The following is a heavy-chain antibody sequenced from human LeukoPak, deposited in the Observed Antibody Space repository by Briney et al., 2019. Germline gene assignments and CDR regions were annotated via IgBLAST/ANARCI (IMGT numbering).Heavy chain of an antibody. CDR2: ISGSGGST. CDR1: GFTLSSYG. D-gene: IGHD3-9*01. CDR3: AKEGGYYDILTGYFQYYFDY. Sequence: GGSLRLSCAASGFTLSSYGVSWVRQAPGKGLEWVSAISGSGGSTYYADSVKGRFTISRDNSKNTLYLQMNSLRAEDTAVYYCAKEGGYYDILTGYFQYYFDYWGQGTLVTVSS. V-gene: IGHV3-23*01. J-gene: IGHJ4*02.